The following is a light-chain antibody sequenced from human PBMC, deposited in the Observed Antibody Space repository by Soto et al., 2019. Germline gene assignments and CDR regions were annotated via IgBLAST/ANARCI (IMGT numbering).Light chain of an antibody. CDR3: SSYTTSSTIV. J-gene: IGLJ1*01. V-gene: IGLV2-14*03. CDR2: EVT. CDR1: SSDVGGYNF. Sequence: QSVLTQPASVSASPGQSITISCTGTSSDVGGYNFVSWYQQHPGKAPKLMIYEVTSRPSGVSNRFSGSKSGNTASLTISGLQAADEAEFYCSSYTTSSTIVFGTGTKLTVL.